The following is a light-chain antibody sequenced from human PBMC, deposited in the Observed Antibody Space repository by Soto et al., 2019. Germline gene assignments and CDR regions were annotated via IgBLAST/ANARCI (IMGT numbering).Light chain of an antibody. CDR3: SAWDGSLNGDV. V-gene: IGLV1-44*01. J-gene: IGLJ1*01. Sequence: QSALTQPPSASGPPGQRDIISCSGSSSNIGSNVVNWYQQLPGTAPRLLIYRDDQRPSGVTDRFSGSRSGTTASLAISGLQSEDEAHYYCSAWDGSLNGDVFGTGTKVTVL. CDR2: RDD. CDR1: SSNIGSNV.